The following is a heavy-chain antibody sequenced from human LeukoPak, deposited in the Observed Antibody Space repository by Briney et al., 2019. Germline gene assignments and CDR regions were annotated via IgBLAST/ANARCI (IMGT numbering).Heavy chain of an antibody. V-gene: IGHV3-64D*09. CDR2: ISDSGGST. D-gene: IGHD2-15*01. CDR3: VRGYSFGPYGMDV. J-gene: IGHJ6*02. CDR1: GFPFGSYA. Sequence: QTGGSLRLSCSASGFPFGSYAMHWVRQAPGKGLEYVSAISDSGGSTYYADSVKGRFTISRDNSKNTLYLQMSSLRAEDTAVYFCVRGYSFGPYGMDVWGQGTTVTVSS.